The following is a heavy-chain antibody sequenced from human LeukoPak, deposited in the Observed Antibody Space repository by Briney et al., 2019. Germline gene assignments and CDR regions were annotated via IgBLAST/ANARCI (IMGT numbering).Heavy chain of an antibody. Sequence: GGSLRLSCAASGFTFTNYWMFWVRQAPGKGLVWVSGINPDGSTTTYADSVKGRFTISREDAKSTLYLHMNILRVEDTAVYYCARGRYGDYHWGQGILVTVSS. CDR3: ARGRYGDYH. D-gene: IGHD4-17*01. CDR2: INPDGSTT. V-gene: IGHV3-74*01. CDR1: GFTFTNYW. J-gene: IGHJ4*02.